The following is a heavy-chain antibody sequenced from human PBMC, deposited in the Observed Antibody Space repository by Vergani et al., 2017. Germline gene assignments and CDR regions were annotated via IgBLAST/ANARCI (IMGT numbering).Heavy chain of an antibody. V-gene: IGHV4-30-2*01. CDR3: ARVPTSGPSITAAPWSWFDI. CDR2: IFPSGNS. D-gene: IGHD6-13*01. CDR1: GDSITNGGFS. J-gene: IGHJ5*02. Sequence: QLQLQESGSGLVKPSQTLSLTCAVSGDSITNGGFSWNWIRQPPGKGPEWIGYIFPSGNSHYNPSLKNHVSISLDKSKNQFSLKLTSMTAADTGVYYGARVPTSGPSITAAPWSWFDIWGQGTLVTVSS.